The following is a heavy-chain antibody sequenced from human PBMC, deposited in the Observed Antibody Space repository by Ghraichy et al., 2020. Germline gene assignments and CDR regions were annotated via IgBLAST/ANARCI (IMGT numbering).Heavy chain of an antibody. CDR3: ARAVAGDFDY. Sequence: SETLSLTCAVYGGSFSGYYWSWIRQPPGKGLEWIGEINHSGSTNYNPSLKSRVTISVDTSKNQFSLKLSSVTAADTAVYYCARAVAGDFDYWGQGTLVTVSS. V-gene: IGHV4-34*01. D-gene: IGHD6-19*01. J-gene: IGHJ4*02. CDR2: INHSGST. CDR1: GGSFSGYY.